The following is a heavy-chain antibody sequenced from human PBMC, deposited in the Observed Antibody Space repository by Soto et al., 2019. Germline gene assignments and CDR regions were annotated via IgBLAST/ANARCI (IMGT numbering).Heavy chain of an antibody. CDR2: IYYSGST. J-gene: IGHJ4*02. V-gene: IGHV4-31*03. Sequence: QVQLQESGPGLVKPSQTLSLTCTVSGGSISSGGYYWSWIRQHPGKGLEWIGYIYYSGSTYYNPSLKSRVTISVDTSKNQFSLKLSSVTAADTAVYYCARDSFETTVTTGVFDYWGQGTLVTVSS. CDR3: ARDSFETTVTTGVFDY. D-gene: IGHD4-17*01. CDR1: GGSISSGGYY.